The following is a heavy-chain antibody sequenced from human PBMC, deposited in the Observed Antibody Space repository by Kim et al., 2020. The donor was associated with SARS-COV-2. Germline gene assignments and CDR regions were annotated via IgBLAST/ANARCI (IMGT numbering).Heavy chain of an antibody. CDR1: GDTFSNYI. CDR2: VIPIFRTA. V-gene: IGHV1-69*13. D-gene: IGHD3-10*01. CDR3: ARGGGSGSYPLRH. J-gene: IGHJ4*02. Sequence: SVKVSCKASGDTFSNYIINWIRQAPGQGLEWMGGVIPIFRTANYAQNFQGRVSITADESTSTAYMELSSLRSDDSAMYYCARGGGSGSYPLRHWGQGTPVVVSS.